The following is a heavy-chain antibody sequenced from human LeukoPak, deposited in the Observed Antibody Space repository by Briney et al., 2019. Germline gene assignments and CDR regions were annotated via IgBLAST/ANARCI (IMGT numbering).Heavy chain of an antibody. V-gene: IGHV4-59*01. J-gene: IGHJ4*02. CDR2: IYYSGST. D-gene: IGHD1-1*01. CDR1: GGSISSYY. Sequence: PSETLSLTCTVSGGSISSYYWSWIRQPPGKGLEWIGYIYYSGSTNYNPSLKSRVTISVDTSKNQFSLKLSSVTAADTAVYYCATQAGTTGTTFDYWGEGTLVTVSS. CDR3: ATQAGTTGTTFDY.